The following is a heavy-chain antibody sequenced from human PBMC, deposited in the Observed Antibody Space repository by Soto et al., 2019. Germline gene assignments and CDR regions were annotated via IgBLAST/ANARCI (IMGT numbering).Heavy chain of an antibody. CDR1: GFTFSSYS. J-gene: IGHJ3*01. Sequence: GGSLGLSCAASGFTFSSYSMNWVRQAPGKGLEWVSYISGRASTIYYADSVQGRVTIAIDKAKNSQHLQTTSQRAENTALYHCALALWIPDPGAYDLWGQGTIVTAS. V-gene: IGHV3-48*01. CDR3: ALALWIPDPGAYDL. CDR2: ISGRASTI. D-gene: IGHD3-10*01.